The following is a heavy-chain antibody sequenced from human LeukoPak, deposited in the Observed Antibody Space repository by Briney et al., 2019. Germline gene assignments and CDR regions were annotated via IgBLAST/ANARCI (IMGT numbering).Heavy chain of an antibody. V-gene: IGHV4-59*01. CDR3: ARGRWRLDY. J-gene: IGHJ4*02. Sequence: SETLSLTCTVSGGSISTYYWSWIRQPPGKGLEWIGYIYYSGSTNYNPSLKSRVAISVDTSKNQFSLKLSSVTAADTAVYYCARGRWRLDYWGQGTLLTVSS. D-gene: IGHD1-1*01. CDR2: IYYSGST. CDR1: GGSISTYY.